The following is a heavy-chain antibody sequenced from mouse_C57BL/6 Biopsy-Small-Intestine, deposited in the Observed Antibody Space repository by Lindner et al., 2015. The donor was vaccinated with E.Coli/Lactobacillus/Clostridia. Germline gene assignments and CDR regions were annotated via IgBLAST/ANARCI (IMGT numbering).Heavy chain of an antibody. J-gene: IGHJ2*01. Sequence: VQLQESGGGLVKPGGSLKLSCAASGFTFSDCGIHWVRQAPEKGLEWVAYISTGSSPIYYADTVKGRFTISRDNAENTLFLQMTSLRSEDTAMYYCVRGFDYWGQGTTLTVSS. V-gene: IGHV5-17*01. CDR2: ISTGSSPI. CDR1: GFTFSDCG. CDR3: VRGFDY.